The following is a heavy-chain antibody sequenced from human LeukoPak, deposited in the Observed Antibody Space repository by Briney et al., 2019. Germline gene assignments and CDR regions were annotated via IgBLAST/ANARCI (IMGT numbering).Heavy chain of an antibody. CDR1: GGSFSGYY. V-gene: IGHV4-34*01. D-gene: IGHD2-15*01. CDR2: INHSGAT. CDR3: ATIPAGYPSWFDS. J-gene: IGHJ5*01. Sequence: SETLSLTCAVYGGSFSGYYWSWIRQPPGKGLEWIGEINHSGATNYNPSLKSRVTISSDTSKNQFSLKLSSVTAADTAVYYCATIPAGYPSWFDSWGQGTLVTVSS.